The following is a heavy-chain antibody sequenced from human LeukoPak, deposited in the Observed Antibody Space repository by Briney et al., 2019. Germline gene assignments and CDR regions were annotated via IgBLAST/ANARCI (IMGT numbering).Heavy chain of an antibody. CDR1: GFTFNIYG. V-gene: IGHV3-23*01. D-gene: IGHD3-22*01. CDR3: ARLNYDNTSYYSNYFEY. J-gene: IGHJ4*02. Sequence: GGTLRLSCAASGFTFNIYGMGWVRQALGKGLEWVSVISGSGIDTYNADSVKGRFTISRDNSKHTVFLQMNSLRAEDTAVYYCARLNYDNTSYYSNYFEYWGQGTLVTVSS. CDR2: ISGSGIDT.